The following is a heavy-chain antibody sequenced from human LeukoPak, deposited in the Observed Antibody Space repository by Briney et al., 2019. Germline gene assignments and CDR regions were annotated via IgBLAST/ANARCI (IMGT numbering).Heavy chain of an antibody. CDR3: ARGWSGVRYYFQF. J-gene: IGHJ4*02. Sequence: GGSLRLSCTGSGFKFENYAMSRVRQTPGRELEWVPSISGSGTASYYADSVKGRFTISRDNSQNTLFLQMNSLNAEDTAIYHCARGWSGVRYYFQFWGQGTLVTVSS. D-gene: IGHD3-3*01. CDR2: ISGSGTAS. V-gene: IGHV3-23*01. CDR1: GFKFENYA.